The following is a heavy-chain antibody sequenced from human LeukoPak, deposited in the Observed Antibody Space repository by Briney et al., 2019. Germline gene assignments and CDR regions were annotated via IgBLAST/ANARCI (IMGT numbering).Heavy chain of an antibody. J-gene: IGHJ4*02. Sequence: GRSLRLSCAASGFTFSSYGIHWVRQAPGKGLDWVAVISIDGSNKYYPDSVKGRFTISRDNSKNMLYLQMNSLRAEDTAVYYCAKWKYSNSGIDDYWGQGTLVTVSS. CDR2: ISIDGSNK. CDR1: GFTFSSYG. D-gene: IGHD6-6*01. V-gene: IGHV3-30*18. CDR3: AKWKYSNSGIDDY.